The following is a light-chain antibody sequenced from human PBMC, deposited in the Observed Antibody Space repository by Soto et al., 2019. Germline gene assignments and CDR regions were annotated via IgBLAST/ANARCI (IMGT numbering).Light chain of an antibody. CDR1: GSNIGNNY. CDR2: DNN. J-gene: IGLJ2*01. Sequence: QSVLTQPPSVSAAPGQKVTIPCPGGGSNIGNNYVSCYQQLPGTAPKLLIYDNNKRPSGIPDRFSGSKSGTSATLGITGLQTGDEADYYCGTWDSSLSAVVFGGGTKVTVL. V-gene: IGLV1-51*01. CDR3: GTWDSSLSAVV.